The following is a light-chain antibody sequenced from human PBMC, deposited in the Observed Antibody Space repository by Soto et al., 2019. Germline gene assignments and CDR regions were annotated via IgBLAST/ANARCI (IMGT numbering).Light chain of an antibody. Sequence: QSVLTQPASVSGSPGQSITISCTGTSSDVGNYIFVSWYRQHPGKAPKLMIYDINNRPSGVSNRFSGSKSGNTASLTISGLQAEDEAHYYCVSYTTSASYVFGTGTKVTVL. CDR1: SSDVGNYIF. CDR3: VSYTTSASYV. CDR2: DIN. J-gene: IGLJ1*01. V-gene: IGLV2-14*01.